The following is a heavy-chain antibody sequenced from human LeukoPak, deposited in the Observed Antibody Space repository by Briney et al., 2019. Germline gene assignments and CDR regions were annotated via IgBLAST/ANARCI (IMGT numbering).Heavy chain of an antibody. Sequence: SETPSLTCAVYGGSFSGYYWSWIRQPPGKGLEWIGEINHSGSTNYNPSLKSRVTISVDTSKNQFSLKLSSVTAADTAVYYCARVVSIFGVVRNYYYYYMDVWGKGTTVTVSS. CDR1: GGSFSGYY. CDR3: ARVVSIFGVVRNYYYYYMDV. J-gene: IGHJ6*03. CDR2: INHSGST. D-gene: IGHD3-3*01. V-gene: IGHV4-34*01.